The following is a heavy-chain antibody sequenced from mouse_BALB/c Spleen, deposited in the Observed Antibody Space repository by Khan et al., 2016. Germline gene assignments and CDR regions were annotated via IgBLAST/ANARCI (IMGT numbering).Heavy chain of an antibody. CDR2: ILPGSGST. CDR3: ARTDRRGYFDY. J-gene: IGHJ2*01. Sequence: QVQLKQSGAELMKPGASVKISCKATGYTFSSYWIEWVKQRPGHGLEWIGEILPGSGSTNYDEKFRGTATFTADTSSNTAYMQLSSLTSEDSAVHYCARTDRRGYFDYWDQGTTLTVSS. CDR1: GYTFSSYW. V-gene: IGHV1-9*01.